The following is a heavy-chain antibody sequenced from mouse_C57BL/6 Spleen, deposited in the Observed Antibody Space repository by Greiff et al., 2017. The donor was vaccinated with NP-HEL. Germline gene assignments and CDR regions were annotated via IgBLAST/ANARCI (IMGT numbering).Heavy chain of an antibody. CDR2: ISYDGSN. J-gene: IGHJ1*03. CDR1: GYSITSGYY. D-gene: IGHD2-4*01. V-gene: IGHV3-6*01. Sequence: EVQLVESGPGLVKPSQSLSLTCSVTGYSITSGYYWNWIRQFPGNKLEWMGYISYDGSNNYNPSLKNRISITRDTSKNQFFLKLNSVTTEDTATYYCARDYYDYDETFHWYFDVWGTGTTVTVSS. CDR3: ARDYYDYDETFHWYFDV.